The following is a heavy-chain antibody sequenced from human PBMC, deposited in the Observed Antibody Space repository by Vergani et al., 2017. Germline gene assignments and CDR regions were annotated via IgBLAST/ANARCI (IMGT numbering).Heavy chain of an antibody. D-gene: IGHD3-9*01. Sequence: QVQLVQSGSELKKPGASVKVSCEASGYTFTDYAMTWVRQAPGKGLEWMGWINTNTGNPTYAQGFTGRFVFSLDTSVSTAYLQINSLKAEDTAVYYCERDYLSDPDWLFYDWGQGTLVTVSS. CDR1: GYTFTDYA. CDR3: ERDYLSDPDWLFYD. V-gene: IGHV7-4-1*02. J-gene: IGHJ4*02. CDR2: INTNTGNP.